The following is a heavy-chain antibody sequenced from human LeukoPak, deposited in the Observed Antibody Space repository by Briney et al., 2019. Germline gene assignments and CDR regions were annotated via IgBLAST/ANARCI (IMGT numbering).Heavy chain of an antibody. CDR1: GGSISSGGYY. V-gene: IGHV4-30-2*01. J-gene: IGHJ3*02. CDR2: IYHSGST. CDR3: ARDQSEMADAFDI. D-gene: IGHD5-24*01. Sequence: PSQTLSLTCTVSGGSISSGGYYWSWIWQPPGKGLEWIWYIYHSGSTYYNPSLKSRVTISVDRSKNQSSLKLSSVTAADTAVSYCARDQSEMADAFDIWGQGTMVTVSS.